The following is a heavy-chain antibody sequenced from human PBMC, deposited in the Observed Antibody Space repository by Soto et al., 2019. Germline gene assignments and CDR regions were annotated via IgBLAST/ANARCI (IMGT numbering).Heavy chain of an antibody. D-gene: IGHD3-22*01. CDR3: HTHLYYDSSIDY. J-gene: IGHJ4*02. V-gene: IGHV3-53*01. CDR2: IYSGGST. CDR1: GFTVSSNY. Sequence: GGSLRLSCAASGFTVSSNYMSWVRQAPGKGLEWVSVIYSGGSTYYADSVKGRFTISRDNSKNTLYLQMNSLRAEDTAVYYCHTHLYYDSSIDYWGQGTLVTVSS.